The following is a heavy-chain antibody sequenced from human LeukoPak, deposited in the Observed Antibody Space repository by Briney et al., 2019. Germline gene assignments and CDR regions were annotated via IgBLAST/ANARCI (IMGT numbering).Heavy chain of an antibody. CDR3: AKGRGTTEVYYYYYYMDV. V-gene: IGHV3-23*01. CDR1: GFTFSSYA. J-gene: IGHJ6*03. D-gene: IGHD4-23*01. Sequence: GGSLRLSCAASGFTFSSYAMSWVRQAPGKGLEWVSAISGSGGSTYYADSVKGRFTISRDNSKNTLYLQMNSLRAEDTAVYYCAKGRGTTEVYYYYYYMDVWGKGTTVTVSS. CDR2: ISGSGGST.